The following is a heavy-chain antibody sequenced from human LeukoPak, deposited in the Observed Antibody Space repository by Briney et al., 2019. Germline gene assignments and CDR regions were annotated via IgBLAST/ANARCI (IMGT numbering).Heavy chain of an antibody. D-gene: IGHD4-17*01. V-gene: IGHV3-33*06. CDR3: AKGWRGDYAPVYFDY. J-gene: IGHJ4*02. Sequence: PGGSLRLSCAASGFTFSSYGMHWVRQAPGKGLEWVAVIWYDGSNKYSAGSVKGRFTISRDNSKNTLYLQMNSLRAEDTAVYYCAKGWRGDYAPVYFDYWGQGTLVTVSS. CDR1: GFTFSSYG. CDR2: IWYDGSNK.